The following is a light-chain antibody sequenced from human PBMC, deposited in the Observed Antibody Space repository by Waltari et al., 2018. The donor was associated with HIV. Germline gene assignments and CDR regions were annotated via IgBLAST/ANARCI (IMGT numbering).Light chain of an antibody. CDR1: TSDVCGYNY. V-gene: IGLV2-11*01. CDR3: CSYAGRYTYV. J-gene: IGLJ1*01. CDR2: DVT. Sequence: QSALTQPRSVSGSPAQSVTISCTGTTSDVCGYNYVPWYQHHPDKAPKVMIYDVTKRPSGVPDRFAGSKSGNTASLTISGLQAEDEADYYCCSYAGRYTYVFGTGTKVTVL.